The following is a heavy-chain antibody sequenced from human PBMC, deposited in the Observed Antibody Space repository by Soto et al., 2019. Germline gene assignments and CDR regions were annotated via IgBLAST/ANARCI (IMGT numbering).Heavy chain of an antibody. V-gene: IGHV3-23*01. D-gene: IGHD3-3*01. CDR2: ISGSGGST. CDR3: AKDRYYDFWSGYTSCLDY. CDR1: GLNYRGYA. Sequence: GGPKRHSWAAAGLNYRGYAMSWVSQDQGKGLEWVSAISGSGGSTYYADSVKGRFTISRDNSKNTLYLQMNSLRAEDTAVYYCAKDRYYDFWSGYTSCLDYWGQGTLVTVSS. J-gene: IGHJ4*02.